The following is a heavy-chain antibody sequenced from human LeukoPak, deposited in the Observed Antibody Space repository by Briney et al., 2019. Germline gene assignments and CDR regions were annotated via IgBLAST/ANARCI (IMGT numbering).Heavy chain of an antibody. D-gene: IGHD6-13*01. CDR2: INHSGST. J-gene: IGHJ4*02. V-gene: IGHV4-34*01. CDR1: GGSFSGYY. Sequence: PSETLSLTCAVYGGSFSGYYRSWIRQPPGKGLEWIGEINHSGSTNYNPSLKSRVTISVDTSKNQFSLKLSSVTAADTAVYYCARGRRLLAAAGVKEFDYWGRGTLVTVSS. CDR3: ARGRRLLAAAGVKEFDY.